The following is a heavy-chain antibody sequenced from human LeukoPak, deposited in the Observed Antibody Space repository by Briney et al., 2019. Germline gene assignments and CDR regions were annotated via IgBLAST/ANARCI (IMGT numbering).Heavy chain of an antibody. CDR1: GYTFTDYY. J-gene: IGHJ6*03. CDR2: INPNSGGT. V-gene: IGHV1-2*02. Sequence: GASVKVSCKASGYTFTDYYMHWVRQAPGQGLEWMGWINPNSGGTNYAQKFQGRVTMTRDTSISTAYMELSRLRSDDTAVYYCASAPPGYYYYMDVWGKGTTVTVSS. CDR3: ASAPPGYYYYMDV.